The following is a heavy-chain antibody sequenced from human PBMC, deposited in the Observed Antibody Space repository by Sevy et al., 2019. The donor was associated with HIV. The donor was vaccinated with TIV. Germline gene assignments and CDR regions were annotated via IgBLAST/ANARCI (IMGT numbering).Heavy chain of an antibody. J-gene: IGHJ6*02. Sequence: GGSLRLSCAASEFTFSSYNMNWVRQAPGKGLEWVSSISGSSNYIYYAESVKGRFRISRDNVKDTLYLQMNSLRAEDTAVYYCARVPSTGRYGMDVWGQGTTVTVSS. CDR2: ISGSSNYI. D-gene: IGHD3-10*01. CDR1: EFTFSSYN. CDR3: ARVPSTGRYGMDV. V-gene: IGHV3-21*06.